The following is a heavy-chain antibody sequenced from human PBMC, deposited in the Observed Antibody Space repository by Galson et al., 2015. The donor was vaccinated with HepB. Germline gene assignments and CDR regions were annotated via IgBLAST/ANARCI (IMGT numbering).Heavy chain of an antibody. Sequence: SVKVSCKASGYTFSSSAMHWVRQAPGQRLEWMGWINPGNGDTQYSQTFQGRVTITRDTSASTVYMELSSLRSEDTALYYCARGQSYIRGFDYWGQGTLVTVSS. CDR1: GYTFSSSA. D-gene: IGHD1-26*01. CDR2: INPGNGDT. J-gene: IGHJ4*02. CDR3: ARGQSYIRGFDY. V-gene: IGHV1-3*01.